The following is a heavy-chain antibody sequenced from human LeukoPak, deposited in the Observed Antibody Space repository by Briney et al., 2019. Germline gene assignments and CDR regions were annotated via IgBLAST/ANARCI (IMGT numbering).Heavy chain of an antibody. CDR2: IYYSGST. V-gene: IGHV4-59*08. J-gene: IGHJ4*01. CDR3: SGHHPRNTVDF. Sequence: PSETLSLTCTVSGCSISSYYMSWIRQPPGKGLEWVGYIYYSGSTNYNPSLKRRVTISVVTYKNQFSLKLRLVTASDTAVYYCSGHHPRNTVDFWGQGTLVTVSS. CDR1: GCSISSYY. D-gene: IGHD2/OR15-2a*01.